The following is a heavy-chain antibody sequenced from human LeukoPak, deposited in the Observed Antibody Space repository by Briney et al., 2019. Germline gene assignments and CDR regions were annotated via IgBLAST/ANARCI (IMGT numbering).Heavy chain of an antibody. J-gene: IGHJ2*01. Sequence: ASVTVSCKVSTYPLTELCMHWVRQAPGKGLEWMGGFDPEDGETVYAQKFQGRVTMAEDTSTDTAYMELSSLRSEDTAVYYCATGAASLDLWGRGTLVTVSS. CDR3: ATGAASLDL. CDR2: FDPEDGET. CDR1: TYPLTELC. V-gene: IGHV1-24*01.